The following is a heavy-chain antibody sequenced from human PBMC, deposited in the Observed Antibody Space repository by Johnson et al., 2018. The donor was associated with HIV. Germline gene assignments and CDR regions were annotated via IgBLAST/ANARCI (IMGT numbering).Heavy chain of an antibody. D-gene: IGHD5/OR15-5a*01. CDR2: ISYDGSNT. Sequence: QMLLVESGGGVVQPGRSLRLSCAASGFTFSRSAMHWVRQAPGQGLEWVAVISYDGSNTYYADSVKGRFTISRDNSKNKLYLQMNSLRAEDTAVYYCAKPDVSLDAFDIWGQGTMVTVSS. V-gene: IGHV3-30*14. CDR3: AKPDVSLDAFDI. CDR1: GFTFSRSA. J-gene: IGHJ3*02.